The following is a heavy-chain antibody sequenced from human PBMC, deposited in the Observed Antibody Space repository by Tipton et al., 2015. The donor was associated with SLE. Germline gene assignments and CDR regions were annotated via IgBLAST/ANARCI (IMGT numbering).Heavy chain of an antibody. V-gene: IGHV3-7*01. CDR2: IKQDGSEK. Sequence: GSLRLSCAASGFTFSSYWMSWVRQAPGKGLEWVANIKQDGSEKYYVDSVKGRFTTSRDNAKNSLYLQMNSLRAEDTAVYYCARAYYDFWSGYFDYWGQGTLVTVSS. CDR1: GFTFSSYW. J-gene: IGHJ4*02. D-gene: IGHD3-3*01. CDR3: ARAYYDFWSGYFDY.